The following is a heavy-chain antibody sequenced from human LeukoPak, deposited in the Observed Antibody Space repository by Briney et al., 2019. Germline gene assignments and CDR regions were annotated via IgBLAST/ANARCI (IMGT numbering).Heavy chain of an antibody. J-gene: IGHJ4*02. CDR1: GGTISSYA. D-gene: IGHD6-13*01. V-gene: IGHV1-69*13. CDR2: IIPIFGTA. CDR3: ARPNKYSSSWEPFDY. Sequence: ASVKVSCKASGGTISSYAISWVRQAPGQGLEWMGGIIPIFGTANYAQKFQGRVTITADESTSTAYMELSSLRSEDTAVYYCARPNKYSSSWEPFDYWGQGTLVTASS.